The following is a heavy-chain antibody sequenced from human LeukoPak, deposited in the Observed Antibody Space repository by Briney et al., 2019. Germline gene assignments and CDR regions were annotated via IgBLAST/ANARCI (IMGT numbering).Heavy chain of an antibody. J-gene: IGHJ4*02. Sequence: GGSLRLSCAASGFTFSTSSMNWVRQAPGKGLEWISYISSGSGTIYYADSVKGRFTISKDTAKNSLSLQMNSLRAEDTAVYYCATGPNTSPFDYWGQGTLVTVFS. D-gene: IGHD2-2*01. CDR1: GFTFSTSS. CDR2: ISSGSGTI. V-gene: IGHV3-48*01. CDR3: ATGPNTSPFDY.